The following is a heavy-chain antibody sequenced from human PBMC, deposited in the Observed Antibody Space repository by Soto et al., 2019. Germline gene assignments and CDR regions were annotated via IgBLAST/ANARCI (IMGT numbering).Heavy chain of an antibody. CDR1: GFTFSSYA. CDR2: ISGSGGST. V-gene: IGHV3-23*01. CDR3: AKGISRGDYYYYGMDV. Sequence: GGSLRLSCAASGFTFSSYAMSWVRQAPGKGLEWVSAISGSGGSTYYADSVKGRFTISRDNSKNTLYLQMNSLRAEDTAVYYCAKGISRGDYYYYGMDVWGQGTTVTVSS. J-gene: IGHJ6*02.